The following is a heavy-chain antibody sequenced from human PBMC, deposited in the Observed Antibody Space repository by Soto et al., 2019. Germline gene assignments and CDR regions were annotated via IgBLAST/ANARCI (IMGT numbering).Heavy chain of an antibody. CDR1: GGSFSGYY. Sequence: SETLSLTCAVYGGSFSGYYWSWIRQPPGKGLEWIGEINHSGSTNYNPSLKSRVTISVDTSKNQFSLKLSSVTAADTAVYYCARGHLRRGTFWNAFDIWGQGTMVTVSS. D-gene: IGHD1-1*01. V-gene: IGHV4-34*01. CDR3: ARGHLRRGTFWNAFDI. CDR2: INHSGST. J-gene: IGHJ3*02.